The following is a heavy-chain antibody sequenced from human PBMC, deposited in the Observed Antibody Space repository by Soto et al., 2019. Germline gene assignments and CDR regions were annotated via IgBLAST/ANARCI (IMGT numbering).Heavy chain of an antibody. V-gene: IGHV3-30*18. J-gene: IGHJ4*02. Sequence: GGSLRFSGQASGINLDTYGMHWVRRAPGKGLEWVAVITYDVSNKYSADFVKRRFTISRDNTKNTQSLHLNTLTPEDTAVYHCAKDRVGGTFYTPLGFWGQGTLVTVSS. CDR1: GINLDTYG. CDR3: AKDRVGGTFYTPLGF. CDR2: ITYDVSNK. D-gene: IGHD1-7*01.